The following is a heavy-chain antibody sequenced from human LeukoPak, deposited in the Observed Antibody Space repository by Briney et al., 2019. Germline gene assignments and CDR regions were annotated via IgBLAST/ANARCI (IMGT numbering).Heavy chain of an antibody. V-gene: IGHV3-74*01. Sequence: PGGSLRLSCAASGFTFDDYGMSWVRQAPGKGLVWVSRINSDGSSASYADSVKGRFTMSRDNAKNTLYLQMNSLRAEDTAVYYCVRGSAAGDYWGQGTLVTVSS. D-gene: IGHD3-10*01. J-gene: IGHJ4*02. CDR3: VRGSAAGDY. CDR1: GFTFDDYG. CDR2: INSDGSSA.